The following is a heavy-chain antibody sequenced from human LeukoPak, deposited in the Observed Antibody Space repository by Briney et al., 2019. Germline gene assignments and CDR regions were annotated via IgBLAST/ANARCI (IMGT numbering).Heavy chain of an antibody. J-gene: IGHJ3*02. Sequence: ASVKVSCKASGYTFTSYAMNWVRQAPGQGLEWMGWINTNTGNPTYAQGFTGRFVFSLDTSVSTAYLQISSLKAEDTAVYYCASHYGSGSYYNEAFDIWGQGTMVTVSS. CDR3: ASHYGSGSYYNEAFDI. CDR1: GYTFTSYA. CDR2: INTNTGNP. V-gene: IGHV7-4-1*02. D-gene: IGHD3-10*01.